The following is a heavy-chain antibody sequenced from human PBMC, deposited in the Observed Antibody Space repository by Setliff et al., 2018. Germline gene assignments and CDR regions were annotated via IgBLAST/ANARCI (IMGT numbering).Heavy chain of an antibody. CDR3: ARYNSSAACFDL. CDR2: IFPTGTT. D-gene: IGHD1-20*01. CDR1: GGSISSGTYY. V-gene: IGHV4-61*02. Sequence: PSETLSLTCTVSGGSISSGTYYWSWIRQPAGKGLEWIGRIFPTGTTNYNPDLKSRVTMSVDTSKKRFSLMLRSVTAADTAIYYCARYNSSAACFDLWGPGTLVTVS. J-gene: IGHJ5*02.